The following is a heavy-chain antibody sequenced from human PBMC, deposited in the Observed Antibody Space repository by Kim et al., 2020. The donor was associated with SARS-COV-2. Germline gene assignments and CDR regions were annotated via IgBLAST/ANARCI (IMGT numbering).Heavy chain of an antibody. J-gene: IGHJ4*02. Sequence: GGSLRLSCAASGFTFSSYSMNWVRQAPGKGLEWVSSISSSSSYIYYADSVKGRFTISRDNAKNSLYLQMNSLRAEDTAVYYCARDPSSGWSNMSDYWGQGTLVTVSS. V-gene: IGHV3-21*01. D-gene: IGHD6-19*01. CDR3: ARDPSSGWSNMSDY. CDR1: GFTFSSYS. CDR2: ISSSSSYI.